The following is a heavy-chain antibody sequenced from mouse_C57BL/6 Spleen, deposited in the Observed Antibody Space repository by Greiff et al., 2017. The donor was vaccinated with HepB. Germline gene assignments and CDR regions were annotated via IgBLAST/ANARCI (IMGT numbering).Heavy chain of an antibody. CDR2: ISSGGDYI. D-gene: IGHD1-1*01. J-gene: IGHJ1*03. CDR1: GFTFSSYA. CDR3: TRESKSLVLLGYFDV. Sequence: EVNLVESGEGLVKPGGSLKLSCAASGFTFSSYAMSWVRQTPEKRLEWVAYISSGGDYIYYADTVKGRFTISRDNARNTLYLQMSSLKSEDTAMYYCTRESKSLVLLGYFDVWGTGTTVTVSS. V-gene: IGHV5-9-1*02.